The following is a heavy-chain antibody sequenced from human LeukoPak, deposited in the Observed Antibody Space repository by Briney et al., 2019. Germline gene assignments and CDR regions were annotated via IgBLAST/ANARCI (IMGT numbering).Heavy chain of an antibody. CDR3: ARQGTVKYYFDY. CDR1: GGSISSSSYY. Sequence: SETLSLTCTVSGGSISSSSYYWGWIRQPPGKGLEWIGSIYYSGSTNYNPSLKSRVTISVDTSKNQFSLRLSSVTAADTAVYYCARQGTVKYYFDYWGQGTLVTVSS. J-gene: IGHJ4*02. CDR2: IYYSGST. D-gene: IGHD4-17*01. V-gene: IGHV4-39*01.